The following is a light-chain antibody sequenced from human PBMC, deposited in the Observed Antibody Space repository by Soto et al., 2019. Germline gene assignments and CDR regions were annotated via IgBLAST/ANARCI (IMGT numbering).Light chain of an antibody. Sequence: QSALTQPPSVSAAPGQKVTMSCSGSSSNIGNNFVAWYQQLPGTAPKLLIYDDTKRPYGIPGRFSGSKSGTSATLGITGLQTGDEADYYCGAWDRSLGVVVFGGGTKVTVL. J-gene: IGLJ3*02. CDR1: SSNIGNNF. CDR3: GAWDRSLGVVV. CDR2: DDT. V-gene: IGLV1-51*01.